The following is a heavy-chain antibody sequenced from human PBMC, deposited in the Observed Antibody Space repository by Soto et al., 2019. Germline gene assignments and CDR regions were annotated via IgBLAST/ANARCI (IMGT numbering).Heavy chain of an antibody. CDR2: ISGSGGST. V-gene: IGHV3-23*01. J-gene: IGHJ5*02. CDR1: GFTFSSYA. CDR3: AKDSEYVWGSYRSNWFDP. Sequence: GGSLRLSCAASGFTFSSYAMSWVRQAPGKGLEWVSAISGSGGSTYYADSVKGRFTISRDNSKNTLYLQMNSLRAEDTAVYYCAKDSEYVWGSYRSNWFDPWGQGTLVTVSS. D-gene: IGHD3-16*02.